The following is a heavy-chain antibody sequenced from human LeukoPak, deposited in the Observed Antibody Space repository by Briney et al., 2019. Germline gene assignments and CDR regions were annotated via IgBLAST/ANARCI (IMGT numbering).Heavy chain of an antibody. CDR2: INSDGSST. V-gene: IGHV3-74*01. CDR1: GFTFSSYW. CDR3: ARDSWGGGNIAAAGDAFDI. D-gene: IGHD6-13*01. Sequence: GGSLRLSCAASGFTFSSYWMHWVRQAPGKGLVWVSRINSDGSSTSYADSVKGRFTISRDNAKNTLYLQMNSLRAEDTAVYYCARDSWGGGNIAAAGDAFDIWGQGTMVTVSS. J-gene: IGHJ3*02.